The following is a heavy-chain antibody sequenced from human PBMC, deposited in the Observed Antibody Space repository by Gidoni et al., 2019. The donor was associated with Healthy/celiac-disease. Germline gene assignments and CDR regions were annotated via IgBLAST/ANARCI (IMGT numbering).Heavy chain of an antibody. V-gene: IGHV4-61*02. D-gene: IGHD6-19*01. Sequence: QVQLQESGPGLVKPSQTLSLTCTVSGGSISSGSYYWSWIRQPAGKGLEWIGRIYTSGSTNYNPSLKSRVTISVDTSKNQFSLKLSSVTAADTAVYYCARGRGSGWYRADYWGQGTLVTVSS. CDR3: ARGRGSGWYRADY. J-gene: IGHJ4*02. CDR1: GGSISSGSYY. CDR2: IYTSGST.